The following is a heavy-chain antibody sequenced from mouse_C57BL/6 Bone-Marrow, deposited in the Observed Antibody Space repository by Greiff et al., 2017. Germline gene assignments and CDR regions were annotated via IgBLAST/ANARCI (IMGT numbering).Heavy chain of an antibody. Sequence: EVMLVESGGGLVQPGGSMKLSCVASGFTFSNYWMNWVRQSPEKGLEWVAQIRLKSDNYATHYAESVKGRFTSSRDDSQSSVYLQMNNLRAEDTGIYYCTNYFDYWGQGTTLTVSS. J-gene: IGHJ2*01. CDR2: IRLKSDNYAT. V-gene: IGHV6-3*01. CDR1: GFTFSNYW. CDR3: TNYFDY.